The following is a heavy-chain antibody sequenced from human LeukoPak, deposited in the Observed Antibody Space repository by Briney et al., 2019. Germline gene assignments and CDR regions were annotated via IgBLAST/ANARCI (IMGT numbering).Heavy chain of an antibody. J-gene: IGHJ4*02. V-gene: IGHV1-2*02. D-gene: IGHD1-14*01. CDR2: INPNSGGT. Sequence: ASVKVSCKASGYTFTGYYMHWVRQAPGQGLEWMGWINPNSGGTNYAQKFQGRVTMTRDTSISTAYMELSRLRSDDTAVYYCARDSVPSHLNPEAFDYWGQGTLVTVSS. CDR3: ARDSVPSHLNPEAFDY. CDR1: GYTFTGYY.